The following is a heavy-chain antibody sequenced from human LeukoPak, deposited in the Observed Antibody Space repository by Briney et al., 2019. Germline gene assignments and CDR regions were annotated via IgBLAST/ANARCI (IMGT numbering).Heavy chain of an antibody. V-gene: IGHV3-30*18. CDR1: GFTFSSYG. CDR2: ISYDGSNK. J-gene: IGHJ4*02. D-gene: IGHD3-22*01. CDR3: AKLGSLDYYDSSGYYSPLPYFDY. Sequence: GGSLRLSCAASGFTFSSYGMHWVRQAPGKGLEWVAVISYDGSNKYYADPVKGRFTISRDNSKNTLYLQMNSLRAEDTAVYYCAKLGSLDYYDSSGYYSPLPYFDYWGQGTLVTVSS.